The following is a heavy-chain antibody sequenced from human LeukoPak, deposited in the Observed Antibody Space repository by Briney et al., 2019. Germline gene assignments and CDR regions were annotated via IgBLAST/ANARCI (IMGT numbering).Heavy chain of an antibody. V-gene: IGHV4-34*01. D-gene: IGHD6-13*01. CDR3: AGGKWQQLPPPDY. CDR1: GGSFSGYY. CDR2: INHSGST. J-gene: IGHJ4*02. Sequence: SETLSLTCAVYGGSFSGYYWIWIRQRPGNGLEWIGEINHSGSTNYNPSLKSRATIAVDTSKNQFSLKLSSVTAADTAVYYCAGGKWQQLPPPDYWGQGTLATVSA.